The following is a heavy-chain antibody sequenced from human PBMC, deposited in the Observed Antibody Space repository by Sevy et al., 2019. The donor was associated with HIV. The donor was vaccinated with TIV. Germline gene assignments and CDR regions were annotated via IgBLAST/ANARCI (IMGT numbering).Heavy chain of an antibody. CDR2: FDPEDGRR. Sequence: ASVKVSCKRSGYTLTDFSMHWVRQAPGKGLEWVATFDPEDGRRIYAQKFQGRVTMTEDTSTDTAYMELHSLRSDDTAVYYCATTKDYYDSSGYPYDYWGQGTQVTVSS. D-gene: IGHD3-22*01. CDR3: ATTKDYYDSSGYPYDY. V-gene: IGHV1-24*01. J-gene: IGHJ4*02. CDR1: GYTLTDFS.